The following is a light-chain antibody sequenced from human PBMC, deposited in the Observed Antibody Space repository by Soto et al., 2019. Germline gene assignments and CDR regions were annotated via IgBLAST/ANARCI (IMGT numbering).Light chain of an antibody. Sequence: DIQMTQSPSALSASVGDRVTLTCRASQSIGSLLAWYQQKPGTAPKLLIYRASSLQSGVPSRFSGSGSGTEFTLTISSLQPDDFATYYCQQYVTAFRSFGQGTKVDI. J-gene: IGKJ1*01. CDR3: QQYVTAFRS. CDR2: RAS. V-gene: IGKV1-5*03. CDR1: QSIGSL.